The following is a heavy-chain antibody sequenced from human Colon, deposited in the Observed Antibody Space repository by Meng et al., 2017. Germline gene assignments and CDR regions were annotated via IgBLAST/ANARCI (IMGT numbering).Heavy chain of an antibody. CDR1: GGSISRSDW. Sequence: QVHLQEPGPGLVKPSDPLSLTCAVSGGSISRSDWWSWVRQPPGKGLEWIGETSHSGSTNYSPSLKSRVTISLDKSKNQLSLKLNSVTAADTAVYYCASSDYYRSDYWGQGTLVTVSS. CDR2: TSHSGST. CDR3: ASSDYYRSDY. V-gene: IGHV4-4*02. D-gene: IGHD3-22*01. J-gene: IGHJ4*02.